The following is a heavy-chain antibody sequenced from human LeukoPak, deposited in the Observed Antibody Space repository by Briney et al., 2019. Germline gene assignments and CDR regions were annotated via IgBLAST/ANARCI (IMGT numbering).Heavy chain of an antibody. CDR3: ARDEAAYCSGGSCYSVAFDI. Sequence: ASVKVSCKASGGTFSSYAISWVRQAPGQGLEWMGGIIPIFGTANYAQKFRGRVTITTDESTSTAYMELSSLRSEDTAVYYCARDEAAYCSGGSCYSVAFDIWGQGTMVTVSS. V-gene: IGHV1-69*05. D-gene: IGHD2-15*01. CDR2: IIPIFGTA. CDR1: GGTFSSYA. J-gene: IGHJ3*02.